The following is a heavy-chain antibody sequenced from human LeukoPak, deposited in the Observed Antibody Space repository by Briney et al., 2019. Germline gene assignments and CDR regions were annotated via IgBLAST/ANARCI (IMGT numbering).Heavy chain of an antibody. CDR2: IYAGGTT. J-gene: IGHJ4*02. D-gene: IGHD6-6*01. CDR1: GFTVSSNY. Sequence: PGGSLRLSCAASGFTVSSNYMGWVRQASGKGLEWVSLIYAGGTTYYATSVKGRFTLSRDSSKSTLYLQMNSLRADDTAVYFCARVPYSSSSLSYFDYWGQGTLVTVSS. CDR3: ARVPYSSSSLSYFDY. V-gene: IGHV3-53*01.